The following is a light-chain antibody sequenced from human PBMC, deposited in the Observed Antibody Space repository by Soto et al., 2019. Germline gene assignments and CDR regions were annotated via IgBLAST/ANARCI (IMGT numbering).Light chain of an antibody. CDR2: DIS. CDR1: QSVRNF. V-gene: IGKV3-11*01. Sequence: DIVMTQSPATLSLSPGERATLSCRASQSVRNFLAWYQQIPGQAPRLLIYDISNRATGIPARFSGGGSGTDFTLTISSLEPEDFAVYYCQQHSNWPITFGQGTRLEIK. CDR3: QQHSNWPIT. J-gene: IGKJ5*01.